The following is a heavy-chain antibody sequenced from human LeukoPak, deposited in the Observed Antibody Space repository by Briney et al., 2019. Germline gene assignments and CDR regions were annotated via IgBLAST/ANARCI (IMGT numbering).Heavy chain of an antibody. Sequence: SGTLSLTCAVSGGSISSSNWWSWVRQPPGKGLEWIGYIYYSGSTNYNPFLKSRVTISVDTSKNQFSLKLSSVTAADTAVYYCARSYGSGSYSKPPDYWGQGTLVTVSS. CDR1: GGSISSSNW. D-gene: IGHD3-10*01. CDR2: IYYSGST. CDR3: ARSYGSGSYSKPPDY. V-gene: IGHV4-4*02. J-gene: IGHJ4*02.